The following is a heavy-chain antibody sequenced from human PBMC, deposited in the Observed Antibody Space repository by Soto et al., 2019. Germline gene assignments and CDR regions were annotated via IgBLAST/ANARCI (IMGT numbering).Heavy chain of an antibody. V-gene: IGHV1-69*13. CDR3: ARDPRPYYYDSSGYYFHAFDI. D-gene: IGHD3-22*01. J-gene: IGHJ3*02. CDR1: GGTFSSYA. CDR2: IIPIFGTA. Sequence: ASVKVSCKASGGTFSSYAISWVRQAPGQGLEWMGGIIPIFGTANYAQKFQGRVTITADESTSTAYMGLSSLRSEDTAVYYCARDPRPYYYDSSGYYFHAFDIWGQGTMVTVSS.